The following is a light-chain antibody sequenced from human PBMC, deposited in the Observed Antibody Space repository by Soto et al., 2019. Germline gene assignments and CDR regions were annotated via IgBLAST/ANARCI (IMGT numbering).Light chain of an antibody. CDR3: QQYNSYSWT. V-gene: IGKV1-5*01. CDR1: QSISSW. Sequence: DIQMTQSPSTLSASVGDRVTITCRASQSISSWLAWYQQKPGKAPKLLIFDASSLESGVPSRFSGSGSGTQFALTISSLQPDDFATYYCQQYNSYSWTFDQGTQVEIK. J-gene: IGKJ1*01. CDR2: DAS.